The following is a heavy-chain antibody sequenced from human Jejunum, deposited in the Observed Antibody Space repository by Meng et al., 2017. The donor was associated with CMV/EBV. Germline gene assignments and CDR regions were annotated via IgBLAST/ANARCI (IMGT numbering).Heavy chain of an antibody. D-gene: IGHD2/OR15-2a*01. CDR3: AQYCSSTSCSLRAFDY. V-gene: IGHV3-23*03. CDR1: FSFGSYA. Sequence: FSFGSYAMSWVRQAPGKGLEWVPLIYSPDNPYYADSVKGRFTISRDNSKNTLYLQMNSLRAEDTAVYYCAQYCSSTSCSLRAFDYWGQGTLVTVSS. CDR2: IYSPDNP. J-gene: IGHJ4*02.